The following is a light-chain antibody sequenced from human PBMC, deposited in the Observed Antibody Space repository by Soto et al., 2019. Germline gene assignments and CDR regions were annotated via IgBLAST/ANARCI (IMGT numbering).Light chain of an antibody. V-gene: IGKV3-11*01. CDR1: QSVSPY. CDR2: DTS. Sequence: EIVLTQSPATLSLSPGERATLSCRASQSVSPYLAWYQQKPGQAPRLLIYDTSNRATGIPARFSGSGSGTDFTLTVSSIEHEDFAVYYCQQRTNWGYTFGQGTKLEIK. J-gene: IGKJ2*01. CDR3: QQRTNWGYT.